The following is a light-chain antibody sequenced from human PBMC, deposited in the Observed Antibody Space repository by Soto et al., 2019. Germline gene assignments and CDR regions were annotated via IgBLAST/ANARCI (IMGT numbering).Light chain of an antibody. CDR2: EVS. V-gene: IGLV2-8*01. Sequence: QSVLTQPPSASGSPGQSVTISCTGTSSDVGGYNFVSWYQQHPGKAPKLMIYEVSERPSGVPDRFSGSKSGNTASLTVSGLRAEDEADYYCSSYAGSNIVVFGGGTKLTVL. CDR1: SSDVGGYNF. J-gene: IGLJ2*01. CDR3: SSYAGSNIVV.